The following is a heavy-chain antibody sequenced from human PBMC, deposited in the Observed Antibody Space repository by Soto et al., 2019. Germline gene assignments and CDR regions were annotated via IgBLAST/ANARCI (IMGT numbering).Heavy chain of an antibody. Sequence: QVQLVQSGVEVKKPGASVKVSCKASGYTFTDYGVSWVRQAPGQGLEWMGWINTYNGKTNYAQKIQGRVTMTTDTSTATAYMELRRLKSDDTAVYYCTRDKYAVGGDFWGLGTLVTVSS. V-gene: IGHV1-18*01. CDR3: TRDKYAVGGDF. D-gene: IGHD2-8*01. CDR2: INTYNGKT. CDR1: GYTFTDYG. J-gene: IGHJ4*02.